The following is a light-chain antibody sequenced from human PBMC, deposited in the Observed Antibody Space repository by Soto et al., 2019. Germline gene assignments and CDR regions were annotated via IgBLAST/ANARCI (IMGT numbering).Light chain of an antibody. J-gene: IGLJ2*01. CDR1: SSNIGTNF. CDR3: ASWDDSLSGVV. V-gene: IGLV1-47*01. Sequence: QSVLPQPPSASGTPGQRVSISCSGSSSNIGTNFVYWYQQFPGTAPKLLIYRNNQRPSGVPDRFSGSKSGTSASLAISGLRSEEEADYYCASWDDSLSGVVLGGGTKLTVL. CDR2: RNN.